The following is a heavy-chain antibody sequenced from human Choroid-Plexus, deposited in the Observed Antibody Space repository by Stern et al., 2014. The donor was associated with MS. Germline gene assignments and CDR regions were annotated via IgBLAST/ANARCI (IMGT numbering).Heavy chain of an antibody. Sequence: VPLVESGGGVVQPGRPLRLSCVASGFTFGSCAMHWVRQAPGKGLEWVAGVSNDGNNKYYADSVKGRFTISRDNSQNTLYMQMSSLRPEDTAVYYCSKDRQYLTYFFDHWGQGSLVTVSS. D-gene: IGHD2/OR15-2a*01. CDR3: SKDRQYLTYFFDH. J-gene: IGHJ5*02. CDR2: VSNDGNNK. CDR1: GFTFGSCA. V-gene: IGHV3-30*18.